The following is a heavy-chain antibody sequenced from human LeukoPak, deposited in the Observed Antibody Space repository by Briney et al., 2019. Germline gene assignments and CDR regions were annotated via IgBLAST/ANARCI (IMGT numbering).Heavy chain of an antibody. CDR2: IWYDGSNK. D-gene: IGHD6-13*01. Sequence: GGSLRLSCAASGFTFSSYGMHWVRQAPGKGLEWVAVIWYDGSNKYYADSVKGRFTISRDNSKNTLYLQMNSLRAEDTAVYYCARGYSSSWYAPYYFDYWGQRTLVTVSS. CDR1: GFTFSSYG. V-gene: IGHV3-33*01. CDR3: ARGYSSSWYAPYYFDY. J-gene: IGHJ4*02.